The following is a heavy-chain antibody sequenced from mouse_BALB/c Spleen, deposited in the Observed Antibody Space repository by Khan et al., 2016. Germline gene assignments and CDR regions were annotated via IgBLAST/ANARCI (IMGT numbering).Heavy chain of an antibody. CDR1: GYTFTNYG. CDR3: ARPDYGSSRGFAY. Sequence: QIQLVQSGPELKKPGETVRISCKASGYTFTNYGMNWVKQAPGKGLKWMGWINTYTGEPTYADDFKGRVAFSLETSASTAYLQINNLKNEDTATYFCARPDYGSSRGFAYWGQGTLVTVSA. V-gene: IGHV9-3-1*01. J-gene: IGHJ3*01. D-gene: IGHD1-1*01. CDR2: INTYTGEP.